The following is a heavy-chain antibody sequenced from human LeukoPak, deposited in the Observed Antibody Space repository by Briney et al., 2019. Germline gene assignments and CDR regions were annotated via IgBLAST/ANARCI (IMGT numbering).Heavy chain of an antibody. J-gene: IGHJ6*02. D-gene: IGHD1-1*01. CDR3: AVRYYYYGMDV. V-gene: IGHV3-74*01. CDR2: INSDGSST. CDR1: GFTFSSYW. Sequence: GGSLRLSCAASGFTFSSYWMHWVRQAPGKGLVWVSRINSDGSSTSYADSVKGRFTISRDNAKNTLYLQMNSLRAGDTAVYYCAVRYYYYGMDVWGQGTTVTVSS.